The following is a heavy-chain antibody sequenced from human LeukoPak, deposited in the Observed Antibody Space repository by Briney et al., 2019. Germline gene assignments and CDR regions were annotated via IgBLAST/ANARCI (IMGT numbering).Heavy chain of an antibody. CDR2: IKQDGSEK. D-gene: IGHD3-10*01. V-gene: IGHV3-7*01. CDR1: GFTFSSYW. J-gene: IGHJ4*02. CDR3: ARDRVRGVIRHFDY. Sequence: GGSLRLSCAASGFTFSSYWMSWVRQAPGKGLEWVANIKQDGSEKYYVDSVKGRFTISRDNAKNSLYLQMNSLRAEDTAVYYCARDRVRGVIRHFDYWGQGTLVTVSS.